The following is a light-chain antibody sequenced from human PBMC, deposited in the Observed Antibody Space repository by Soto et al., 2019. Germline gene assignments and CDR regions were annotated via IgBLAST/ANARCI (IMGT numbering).Light chain of an antibody. CDR2: DVS. J-gene: IGLJ1*01. V-gene: IGLV2-14*01. Sequence: QSALTQPASVSGSPGQSITISCTGTSSGVGGYNYVSWYQQHPGKAPKLMIYDVSNRPSGVSNRFSGSKSGNTASLTISGLQAEDEADHYCSSYTSSSTLGGVFGTGTKLTVL. CDR1: SSGVGGYNY. CDR3: SSYTSSSTLGGV.